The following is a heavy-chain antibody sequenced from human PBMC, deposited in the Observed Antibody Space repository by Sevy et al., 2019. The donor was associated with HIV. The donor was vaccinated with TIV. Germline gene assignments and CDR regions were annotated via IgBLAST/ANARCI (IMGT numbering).Heavy chain of an antibody. CDR1: EFTFNDDF. J-gene: IGHJ6*02. D-gene: IGHD3-10*01. CDR3: ARDRDDYASGRRHPYYYYHGMDV. Sequence: GGSLRLSCVGSEFTFNDDFMTWVRQAPGKGLEWVSSISSRSTYIYYADSVKGRFTISRDKAKNSMFLQMNGLRPEDTAVYYCARDRDDYASGRRHPYYYYHGMDVWGQGTTVTVSS. V-gene: IGHV3-21*01. CDR2: ISSRSTYI.